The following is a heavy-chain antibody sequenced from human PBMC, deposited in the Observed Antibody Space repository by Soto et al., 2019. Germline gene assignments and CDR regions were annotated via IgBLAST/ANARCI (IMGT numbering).Heavy chain of an antibody. Sequence: ASVKVSCKASGYTFTSYGISWVRQAPGQRIEWMGWISAYNGNTNYAQKLQGRVTMTTDSSTSTAYMELRSLRSVYTAVYYCAREGVVVAATLDSWGQGTLVTVSS. D-gene: IGHD2-15*01. CDR3: AREGVVVAATLDS. CDR2: ISAYNGNT. CDR1: GYTFTSYG. J-gene: IGHJ4*02. V-gene: IGHV1-18*01.